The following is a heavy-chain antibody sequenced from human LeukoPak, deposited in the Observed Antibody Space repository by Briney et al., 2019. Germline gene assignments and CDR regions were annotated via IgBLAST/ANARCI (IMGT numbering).Heavy chain of an antibody. CDR3: ARVGYGDYDY. V-gene: IGHV4-59*01. J-gene: IGHJ4*02. D-gene: IGHD4-17*01. CDR1: GGSISSYY. CDR2: IYYSGSA. Sequence: SETLSLTCTVSGGSISSYYWSWIRQPPGKGLEWTGYIYYSGSANYNPSLKSRVTISVDTSKNQFSLKLSSVTAADTAVYYCARVGYGDYDYWGQGTLVTVSS.